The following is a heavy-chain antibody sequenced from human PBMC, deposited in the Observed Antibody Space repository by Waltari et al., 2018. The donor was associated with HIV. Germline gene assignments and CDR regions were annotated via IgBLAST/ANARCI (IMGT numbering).Heavy chain of an antibody. CDR1: GFPFSRHA. V-gene: IGHV3-23*04. J-gene: IGHJ3*02. D-gene: IGHD3-10*01. CDR3: AKDPYYGSGKENGALDI. CDR2: ISGSGGST. Sequence: EVQLVESGGGLVQPGGSLRLPCPASGFPFSRHAMSWVRPAPGKGLEWVSAISGSGGSTYYADSVKDRFTISRDNSKNTLYLQMNSLRAEDTAVYYCAKDPYYGSGKENGALDIWGQGTMVTVSS.